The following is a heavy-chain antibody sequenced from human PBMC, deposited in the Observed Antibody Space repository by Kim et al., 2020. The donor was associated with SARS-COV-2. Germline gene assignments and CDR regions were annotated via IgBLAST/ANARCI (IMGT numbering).Heavy chain of an antibody. CDR3: ASVGPSGCTVAY. CDR1: GFTFSIYS. V-gene: IGHV3-48*02. Sequence: GGSLRLSCAASGFTFSIYSIDWVRRAPGKGLEWIIYISSTSRNIYYADSVKGRFTVSRDNAENSVYLQMDSLTDEDTAIYYCASVGPSGCTVAYWGQGTPVTVSS. CDR2: ISSTSRNI. J-gene: IGHJ4*02. D-gene: IGHD2-8*02.